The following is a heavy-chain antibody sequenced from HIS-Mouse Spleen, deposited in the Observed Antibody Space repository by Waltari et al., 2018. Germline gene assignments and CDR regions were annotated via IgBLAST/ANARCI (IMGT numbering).Heavy chain of an antibody. V-gene: IGHV3-33*01. Sequence: QVQLVESGGGVVQPGRSLRLSCAASGFTFSSYGMHWVRQALGKGRGWVAVIWYDGSNKYYADSLKGRFTISRDNSKNTLYLQMNSLRAEDTAVYYCARAWELLAFDIWGQGTMVTVSS. J-gene: IGHJ3*02. CDR3: ARAWELLAFDI. CDR2: IWYDGSNK. CDR1: GFTFSSYG. D-gene: IGHD1-26*01.